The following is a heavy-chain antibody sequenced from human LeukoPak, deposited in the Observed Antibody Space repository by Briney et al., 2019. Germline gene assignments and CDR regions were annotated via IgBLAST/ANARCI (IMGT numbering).Heavy chain of an antibody. V-gene: IGHV4-38-2*01. Sequence: SETLSLTCAVSGYSISSGYYWGWIRQPPGKGLEWIGSIYHSGSTYYNPSLKSRVTISVDTSKNRFSLKLSSVTAADTAVYYCAVNIVVVPAASFDYWGQGTLVTVSS. CDR1: GYSISSGYY. J-gene: IGHJ4*02. D-gene: IGHD2-2*01. CDR3: AVNIVVVPAASFDY. CDR2: IYHSGST.